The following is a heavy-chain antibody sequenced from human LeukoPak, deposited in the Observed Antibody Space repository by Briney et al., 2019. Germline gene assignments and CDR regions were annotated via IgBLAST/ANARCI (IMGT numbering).Heavy chain of an antibody. D-gene: IGHD6-6*01. J-gene: IGHJ4*02. CDR3: VKESDEYSSSSSDY. V-gene: IGHV3-21*01. Sequence: GGSLRLSCEASGFIFSSYAMNWVRQAPGKGLEWVSSITTSGGDSFYAYSVKGRITISRDNAKNSLYLQMNSLRAEDTAVYYCVKESDEYSSSSSDYWGQGTLVTVSS. CDR2: ITTSGGDS. CDR1: GFIFSSYA.